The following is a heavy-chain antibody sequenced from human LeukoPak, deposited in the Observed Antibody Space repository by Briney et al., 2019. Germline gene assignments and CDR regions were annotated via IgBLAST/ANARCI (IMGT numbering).Heavy chain of an antibody. CDR1: GASISNYY. Sequence: SGTLSLTCNVSGASISNYYWSWIRQTPGKGLEWIGYIYYSGSTDYNPSLKSRVTMSVDTSKNQFSLKLSSVTAADTAVYYCARHYFRDYTFDYWGQGTLVTVSS. CDR3: ARHYFRDYTFDY. J-gene: IGHJ4*02. V-gene: IGHV4-59*08. CDR2: IYYSGST. D-gene: IGHD3-16*01.